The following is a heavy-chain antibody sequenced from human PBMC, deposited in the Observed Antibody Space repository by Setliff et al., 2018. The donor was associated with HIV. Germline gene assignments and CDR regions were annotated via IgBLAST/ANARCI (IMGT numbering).Heavy chain of an antibody. CDR2: INHSGST. V-gene: IGHV4-34*01. CDR1: GGSFSSYF. D-gene: IGHD1-1*01. Sequence: SETLSLTCAVYGGSFSSYFWSWIRQPPGKGLEWIGEINHSGSTNYNPSTKSRVTISVDTSKNQFSLKLSSVTAADTAVYYCARPQLGLGGGSHFDYWGQGILVTVSS. J-gene: IGHJ4*02. CDR3: ARPQLGLGGGSHFDY.